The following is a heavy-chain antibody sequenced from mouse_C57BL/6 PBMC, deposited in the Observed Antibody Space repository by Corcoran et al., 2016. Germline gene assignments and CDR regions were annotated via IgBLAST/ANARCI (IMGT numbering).Heavy chain of an antibody. V-gene: IGHV1-80*01. J-gene: IGHJ4*01. Sequence: QVQLQQSGAELVKPGASVKISCKASGYAFSSYWMNWVKQRPGKGLEWIGQIYPGDGDTNYNGKFKGKATLTADKSSSTAYMQLSSLTSEDSAVYFCARDGLGQDYYAMDYWGQGTSVTVSS. CDR1: GYAFSSYW. CDR2: IYPGDGDT. D-gene: IGHD4-1*01. CDR3: ARDGLGQDYYAMDY.